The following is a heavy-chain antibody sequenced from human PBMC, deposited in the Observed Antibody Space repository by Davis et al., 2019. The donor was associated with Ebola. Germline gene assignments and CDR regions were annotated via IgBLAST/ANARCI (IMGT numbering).Heavy chain of an antibody. J-gene: IGHJ4*02. V-gene: IGHV3-11*01. CDR2: ISGSGGFI. Sequence: GESLKISCAAPGFTFSDYYMSWIRQAPGKGLEWVSYISGSGGFIAYADAVKGRFTIPRDNTKNSVYLQMNSLRADDTAVYYCAKHSVYDVRGGDWGQGALVTVSP. D-gene: IGHD5/OR15-5a*01. CDR3: AKHSVYDVRGGD. CDR1: GFTFSDYY.